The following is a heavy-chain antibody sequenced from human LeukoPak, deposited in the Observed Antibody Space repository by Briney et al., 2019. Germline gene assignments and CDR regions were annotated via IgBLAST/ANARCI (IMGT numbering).Heavy chain of an antibody. J-gene: IGHJ4*02. D-gene: IGHD3-10*01. CDR3: ARAKSLFDS. Sequence: GGSLRLSCAASGFTFGSYWMSWVRQAPGKGLEWVANIKQDGSEKYYVDTVKGRFTISRDNAKNSLYLQMNSLRAEDTAVYYCARAKSLFDSWGQGTLVTVSS. CDR1: GFTFGSYW. CDR2: IKQDGSEK. V-gene: IGHV3-7*03.